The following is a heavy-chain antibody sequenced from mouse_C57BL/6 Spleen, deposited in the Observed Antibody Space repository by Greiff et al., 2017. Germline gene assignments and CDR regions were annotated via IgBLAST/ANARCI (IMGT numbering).Heavy chain of an antibody. D-gene: IGHD2-5*01. Sequence: VKLQQSGPGLVQPSQSLSITCTVSGFSLTSYGVHWVRQSPGKGLEWLGVIWRGGSTDYNAAFMSRLSITKDNSKSQVFFKMNSLQADDTAIYYCAKKRSNYVDAMDYWGQGTSVTVSS. CDR2: IWRGGST. V-gene: IGHV2-5*01. CDR3: AKKRSNYVDAMDY. CDR1: GFSLTSYG. J-gene: IGHJ4*01.